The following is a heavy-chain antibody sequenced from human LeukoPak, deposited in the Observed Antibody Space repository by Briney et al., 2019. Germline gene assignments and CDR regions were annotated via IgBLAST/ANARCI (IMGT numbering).Heavy chain of an antibody. J-gene: IGHJ3*02. Sequence: KSSETLSLTCTVSGGSISSYYWSWIRQPPGKGLEWIGYIYYSGSTNYNPSLKSRVTASVDTSKNQFSLKLSSVTAADTAVYYCASQGYYDILTGYYTAFDIWGQGTMVTVSS. CDR3: ASQGYYDILTGYYTAFDI. CDR2: IYYSGST. V-gene: IGHV4-59*01. D-gene: IGHD3-9*01. CDR1: GGSISSYY.